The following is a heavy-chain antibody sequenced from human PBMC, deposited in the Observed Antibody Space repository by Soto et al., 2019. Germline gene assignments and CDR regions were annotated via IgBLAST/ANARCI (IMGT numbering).Heavy chain of an antibody. J-gene: IGHJ5*02. D-gene: IGHD2-15*01. V-gene: IGHV3-23*01. Sequence: EEQLLESGGALVQPGGSLRLSCAASGFPFSSYGMTWVRQAAGKGLECVSGISESGGSTYYAESVRGRFTISRDNSKNTLYLQMNSLGADDTAVYYCARRVTCSGGSCYPPGFDPWGQGTLVTVSS. CDR2: ISESGGST. CDR3: ARRVTCSGGSCYPPGFDP. CDR1: GFPFSSYG.